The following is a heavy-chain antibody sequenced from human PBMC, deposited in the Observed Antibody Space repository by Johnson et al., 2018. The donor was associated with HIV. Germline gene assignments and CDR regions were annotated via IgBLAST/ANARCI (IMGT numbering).Heavy chain of an antibody. CDR3: AKRVDYYDSSPADAFDI. CDR1: GFTFSNYP. Sequence: QVQRVESGGGVVRPGRSLILSCAASGFTFSNYPMHWVRQAPGKGLEWVAVISFDGSNKYYADSVKGRFTISRDNSKNTLYLQMNSLRAEDTAVYYCAKRVDYYDSSPADAFDIWGQGTMVTVSS. J-gene: IGHJ3*02. V-gene: IGHV3-30*18. D-gene: IGHD3-22*01. CDR2: ISFDGSNK.